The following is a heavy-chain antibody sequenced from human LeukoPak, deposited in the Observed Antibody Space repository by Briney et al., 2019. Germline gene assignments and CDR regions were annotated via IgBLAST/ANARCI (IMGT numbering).Heavy chain of an antibody. J-gene: IGHJ4*02. D-gene: IGHD6-13*01. CDR1: GFTFSSYA. CDR3: AKLKGSSCYGAGDY. CDR2: ISSNGGST. V-gene: IGHV3-64*04. Sequence: AGGSLRLSCSASGFTFSSYAMHWVRQAPGKGLEYVSAISSNGGSTYYADSVKGRFTISRDNSKNTLFLQMNSLRAEDTAIYYCAKLKGSSCYGAGDYWGQGTLVTVSS.